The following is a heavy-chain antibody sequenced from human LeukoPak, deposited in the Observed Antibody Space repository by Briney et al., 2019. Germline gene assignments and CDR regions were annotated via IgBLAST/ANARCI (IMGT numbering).Heavy chain of an antibody. V-gene: IGHV1-8*01. D-gene: IGHD6-13*01. CDR1: VYTLTNYD. CDR2: MNPNSGNT. Sequence: ASVKVSCKSSVYTLTNYDINWVRQATGKGLEGMGWMNPNSGNTGYAQKFQGRVTMTSNTSISTAYMELSSLRSEDTAVYYCARGRPYSSSWYNNDYWGQGTLVTVSS. J-gene: IGHJ4*02. CDR3: ARGRPYSSSWYNNDY.